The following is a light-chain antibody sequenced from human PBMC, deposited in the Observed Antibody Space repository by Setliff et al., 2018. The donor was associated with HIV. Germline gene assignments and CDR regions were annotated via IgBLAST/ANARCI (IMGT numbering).Light chain of an antibody. CDR3: SSYTSSGTYVV. CDR2: EVT. V-gene: IGLV2-14*01. CDR1: SSDVGGHNY. Sequence: QSALTQPASVSGSPGQSITLSCTGTSSDVGGHNYVSWYQQHPGKVPKLIIYEVTNRPSGVPNRFSGSKSGNTASLTISGLQAEDEADYYCSSYTSSGTYVVFGGGTKGTVL. J-gene: IGLJ2*01.